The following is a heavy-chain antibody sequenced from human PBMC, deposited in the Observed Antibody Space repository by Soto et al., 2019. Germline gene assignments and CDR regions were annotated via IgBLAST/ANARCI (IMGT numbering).Heavy chain of an antibody. CDR1: GGTFSSYT. CDR2: IIPILGIA. CDR3: ARDLRGYSGYDSPNWFDP. V-gene: IGHV1-69*04. Sequence: GASVKVSCKASGGTFSSYTISWVRQAPGQGLEWMGRIIPILGIANYAQKFQGRVTITADKSTSTAYMELSSLRSEDTAVYYCARDLRGYSGYDSPNWFDPWGQGTLVTVSS. J-gene: IGHJ5*02. D-gene: IGHD5-12*01.